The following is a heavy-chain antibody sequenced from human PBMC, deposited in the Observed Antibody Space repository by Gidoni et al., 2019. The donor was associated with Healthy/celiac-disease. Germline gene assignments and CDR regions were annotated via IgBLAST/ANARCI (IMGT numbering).Heavy chain of an antibody. CDR3: ARASPYSNRNIVAVVAAADY. Sequence: QVQLQQWSAGRLKPTGNRYLACAVEGGSCSGYYWTWIRPPPGKGLESPGEINHSGSTNYHLPLKTRVTISVATSKTQFSLKLSSVTAADPAVYYCARASPYSNRNIVAVVAAADYWGQGTLVTVSS. D-gene: IGHD2-15*01. J-gene: IGHJ4*02. CDR2: INHSGST. CDR1: GGSCSGYY. V-gene: IGHV4-34*01.